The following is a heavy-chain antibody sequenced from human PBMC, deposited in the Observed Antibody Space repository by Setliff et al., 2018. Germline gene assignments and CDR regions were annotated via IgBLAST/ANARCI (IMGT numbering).Heavy chain of an antibody. J-gene: IGHJ4*02. V-gene: IGHV3-30*02. Sequence: TGGSLRLSCAASGFTFSSYAMSWVRQAPGKGLEWVAFIRYDGSNKYYADSVKGRFTISRDNSKNTLYLQMNSLRAEDTAVYYCAKDFTLDYWGQGTLVTVSS. CDR2: IRYDGSNK. CDR3: AKDFTLDY. CDR1: GFTFSSYA.